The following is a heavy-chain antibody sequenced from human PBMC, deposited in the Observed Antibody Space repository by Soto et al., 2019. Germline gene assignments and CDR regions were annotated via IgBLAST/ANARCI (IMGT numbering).Heavy chain of an antibody. CDR2: IDSYSNFI. D-gene: IGHD3-10*01. Sequence: GGSLRLSCAASGFTFSRYSMNWVRQAPGKGLEWVSSIDSYSNFIYYADSVKGRFTMSRDNAKNSLYLQMDSLRAEDTAVYYCASDSGYGSGASVNHYPDYRGHGTLVTVSS. CDR3: ASDSGYGSGASVNHYPDY. CDR1: GFTFSRYS. V-gene: IGHV3-21*01. J-gene: IGHJ4*01.